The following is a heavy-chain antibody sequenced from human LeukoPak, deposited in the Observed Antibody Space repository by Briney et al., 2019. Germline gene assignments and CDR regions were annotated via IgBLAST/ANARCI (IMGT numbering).Heavy chain of an antibody. J-gene: IGHJ4*02. D-gene: IGHD3-10*01. CDR3: ARLSGRTGGAVDY. CDR2: ISSSSTYI. CDR1: GFTFSSYS. V-gene: IGHV3-21*01. Sequence: GGSLRLSCAASGFTFSSYSMNWVRRAPGKGLEWVSSISSSSTYIYYADSVKGRFTISRDNAKNSLYLQMNSLRAEDTAVYYCARLSGRTGGAVDYWSQGTLVTVSS.